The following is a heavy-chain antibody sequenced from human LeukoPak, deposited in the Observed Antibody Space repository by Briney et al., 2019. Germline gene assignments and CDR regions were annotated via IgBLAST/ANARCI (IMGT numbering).Heavy chain of an antibody. J-gene: IGHJ6*02. CDR2: ISSSSSYI. Sequence: GGSLRLSCAASGFTFSSYSMNWVRQAPGKGLEWVSSISSSSSYIYYADSVKGRFTNSRDNAKNSLYLQMNSLRAEDTAVYYCARDAVGATGIGVYYGMDVWGQGTTVTVSS. D-gene: IGHD1-26*01. V-gene: IGHV3-21*01. CDR1: GFTFSSYS. CDR3: ARDAVGATGIGVYYGMDV.